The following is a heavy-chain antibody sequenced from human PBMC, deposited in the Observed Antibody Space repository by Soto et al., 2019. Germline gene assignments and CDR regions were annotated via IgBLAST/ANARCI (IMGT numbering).Heavy chain of an antibody. J-gene: IGHJ6*01. Sequence: GESMKICCKASESDIRDAWSGWVRDKPGEGLEWMGLIYACDADTSYGQSLQGKVTISTDESISTAYLQLSSLKAADTAMYYCARQNRCPGCDCQYYYGLDVWGQGTTVTVSS. CDR3: ARQNRCPGCDCQYYYGLDV. CDR2: IYACDADT. V-gene: IGHV5-51*01. CDR1: ESDIRDAW. D-gene: IGHD2-21*01.